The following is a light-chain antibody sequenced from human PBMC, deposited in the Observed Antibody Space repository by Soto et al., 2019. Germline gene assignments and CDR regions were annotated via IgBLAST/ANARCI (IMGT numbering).Light chain of an antibody. CDR2: NNY. J-gene: IGLJ2*01. Sequence: QSVLTQPPSASGTPGQRVTISCSGSSSNVGSNTVNWYQQLPGTAPRLLIYNNYQRPSGVPDRFSGSKSGTSASLAISGRQSEDEADYYCAAWDDSLNGPVFGGGTKVTVL. CDR1: SSNVGSNT. V-gene: IGLV1-44*01. CDR3: AAWDDSLNGPV.